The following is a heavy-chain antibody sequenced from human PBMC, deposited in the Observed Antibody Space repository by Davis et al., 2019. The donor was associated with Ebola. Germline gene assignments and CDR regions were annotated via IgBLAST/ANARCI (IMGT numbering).Heavy chain of an antibody. V-gene: IGHV1-69*13. J-gene: IGHJ4*02. CDR2: IIPIFGTA. D-gene: IGHD6-13*01. Sequence: AASVKVSCKASGGTFSSYAISWVRQAPGQGLEWMGGIIPIFGTANYAQKFQGRVTITADESTSTAYMELSSLRSEDTAVYYCARDLGAAAGNGDYWGQGTLVTVSS. CDR1: GGTFSSYA. CDR3: ARDLGAAAGNGDY.